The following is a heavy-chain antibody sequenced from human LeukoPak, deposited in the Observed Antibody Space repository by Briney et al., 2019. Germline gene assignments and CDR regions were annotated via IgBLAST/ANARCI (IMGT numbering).Heavy chain of an antibody. V-gene: IGHV1-18*01. CDR3: ARGASYVILTGYSYFDY. D-gene: IGHD3-9*01. J-gene: IGHJ4*02. CDR2: ISTHNGNT. CDR1: GYTFTSYC. Sequence: AASVNVSCKASGYTFTSYCISWVRRAPGQGLEWMGWISTHNGNTNYAQKFQGRVTMTTDTSTSTGYMELRSLRSDDTAVYYCARGASYVILTGYSYFDYWGQGTLVTVSS.